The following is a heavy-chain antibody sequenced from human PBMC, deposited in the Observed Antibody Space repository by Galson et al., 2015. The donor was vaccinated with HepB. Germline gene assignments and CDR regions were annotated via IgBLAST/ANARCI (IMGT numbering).Heavy chain of an antibody. V-gene: IGHV3-48*03. D-gene: IGHD2-2*01. CDR1: GFTFSSYE. CDR2: ISSSGSTI. CDR3: ARADIVVVPARYYYYGMDV. Sequence: SLRLSCAASGFTFSSYEMNWVRQAPGKGLEWVSYISSSGSTIYYADSVKGRFTISRDNAKNSLYLQMNSLRAEDTAVYYCARADIVVVPARYYYYGMDVWGQGTTVTVSS. J-gene: IGHJ6*02.